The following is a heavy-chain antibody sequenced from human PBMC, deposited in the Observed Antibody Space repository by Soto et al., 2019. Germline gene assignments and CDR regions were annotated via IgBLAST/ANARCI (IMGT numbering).Heavy chain of an antibody. D-gene: IGHD3-22*01. V-gene: IGHV3-30*18. CDR2: ISYDGSNE. CDR3: AEDSYYYDSTGYYIFDY. Sequence: PGGSLRLPCGASGLTFSNYGMHWVRQAPGKGLEWVAHISYDGSNEHYVDSVKGRFTISRDNSKNTLYLQMTSLRAEDTAVYYCAEDSYYYDSTGYYIFDYWGQGTLVTVSS. J-gene: IGHJ4*02. CDR1: GLTFSNYG.